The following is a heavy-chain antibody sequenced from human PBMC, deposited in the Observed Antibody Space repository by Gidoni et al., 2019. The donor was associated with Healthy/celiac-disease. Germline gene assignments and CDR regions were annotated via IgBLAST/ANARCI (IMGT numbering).Heavy chain of an antibody. CDR3: ARAKASSIAAAGSRYYYYYGMDV. CDR2: IWYDGSNK. J-gene: IGHJ6*02. V-gene: IGHV3-33*01. D-gene: IGHD6-13*01. Sequence: QVQLVESGGGVVQPGRSLRLSCAASGFTFSSYGMHWVRQAPGKGLGWVAVIWYDGSNKYYADSVKGRFTISRDNSKNTLYLQMNSLRAEDTAVYYCARAKASSIAAAGSRYYYYYGMDVWGQGTTVTVSS. CDR1: GFTFSSYG.